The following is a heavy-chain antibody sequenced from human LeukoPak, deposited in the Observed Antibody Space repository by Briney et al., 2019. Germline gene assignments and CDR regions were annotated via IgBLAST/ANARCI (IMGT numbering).Heavy chain of an antibody. Sequence: SETLSLTCTVSGGSISSYYWSWIRQPPGKGLEWIGYIYYSGSTNYNPSLKSRVTISVDTSKNQFSLKLSSVTAADTAVYYCAREKVLNYFDYWGQGTLVTVSS. D-gene: IGHD3-10*01. CDR3: AREKVLNYFDY. CDR1: GGSISSYY. J-gene: IGHJ4*02. CDR2: IYYSGST. V-gene: IGHV4-59*12.